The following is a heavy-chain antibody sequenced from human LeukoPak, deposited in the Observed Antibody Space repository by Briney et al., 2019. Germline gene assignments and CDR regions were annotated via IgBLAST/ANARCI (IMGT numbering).Heavy chain of an antibody. CDR2: IYPGDSDT. V-gene: IGHV5-51*01. CDR3: ARRYDFWSGSAFDP. J-gene: IGHJ5*02. Sequence: GESLRISCKGSGYSFTSYWISWVRQMPGKGLEWMGIIYPGDSDTRYSPSFQGQVTISADKSKSIAYLQWSSLKASDTAMYYCARRYDFWSGSAFDPWGQGTLVTVSS. CDR1: GYSFTSYW. D-gene: IGHD3-3*01.